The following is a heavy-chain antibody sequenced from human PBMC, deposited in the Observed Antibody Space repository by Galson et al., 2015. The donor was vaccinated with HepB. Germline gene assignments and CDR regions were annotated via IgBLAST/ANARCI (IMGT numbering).Heavy chain of an antibody. D-gene: IGHD3-3*01. J-gene: IGHJ5*02. CDR2: ISYDGSNK. CDR3: VRGDNFWSSYYRS. CDR1: GFTFSAYA. V-gene: IGHV3-30-3*01. Sequence: SLRLSCAASGFTFSAYAIHWVRQAPGKGLEWVAGISYDGSNKYYADSVKGRFTISRDNSKNTIYMQVSSLRAEDTAVFYCVRGDNFWSSYYRSWGQGTRVTVSS.